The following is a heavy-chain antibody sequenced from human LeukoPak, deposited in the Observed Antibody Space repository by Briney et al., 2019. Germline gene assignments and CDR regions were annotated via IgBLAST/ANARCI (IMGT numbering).Heavy chain of an antibody. CDR1: GYTFTSYG. Sequence: ASVKVSCKASGYTFTSYGISWVRQAPGQGLEWMGWISAYNGNTNYAQKLQGRVTMTTDTSTSTAYMELRSLRSDDTAVYYCARDYDYYDSSGYYNRRFDYWGQGTLVTVSS. J-gene: IGHJ4*02. CDR2: ISAYNGNT. V-gene: IGHV1-18*01. D-gene: IGHD3-22*01. CDR3: ARDYDYYDSSGYYNRRFDY.